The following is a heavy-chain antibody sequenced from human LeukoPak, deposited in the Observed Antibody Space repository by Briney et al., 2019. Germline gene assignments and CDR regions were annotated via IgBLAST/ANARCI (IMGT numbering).Heavy chain of an antibody. CDR2: IYYSGST. V-gene: IGHV4-59*02. J-gene: IGHJ4*02. D-gene: IGHD3-10*01. CDR1: GDSVSGYY. Sequence: PSETLSLTCTVSGDSVSGYYWSWIRQPPGKGLEWIGYIYYSGSTNYNPSLKSRVTMSVDTSKNQFSLRLTSVTAADTAVYYCARDRFGRTTHFGYWGQGALVTVSS. CDR3: ARDRFGRTTHFGY.